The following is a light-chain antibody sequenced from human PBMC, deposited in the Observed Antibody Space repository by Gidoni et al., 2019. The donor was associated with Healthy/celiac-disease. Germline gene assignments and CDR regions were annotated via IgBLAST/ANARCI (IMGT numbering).Light chain of an antibody. CDR2: YDS. V-gene: IGLV3-21*04. Sequence: SYVLTQPHAVSVAQGKTARITCGGNNIGSKSVHWYQQKPGQAPVLVIYYDSDRPSGIPERFAGSNSGNTATLTISRVEAGDEADYYGQVWDSSSEVVFGGGTKLTVL. CDR3: QVWDSSSEVV. J-gene: IGLJ2*01. CDR1: NIGSKS.